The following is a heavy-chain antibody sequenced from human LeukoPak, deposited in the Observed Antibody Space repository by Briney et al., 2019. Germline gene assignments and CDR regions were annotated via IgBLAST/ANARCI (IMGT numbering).Heavy chain of an antibody. V-gene: IGHV3-74*01. D-gene: IGHD1-26*01. CDR2: LRSDGTT. Sequence: GGSLRLSCAASGFAFSNSWMHWVRQTPGKGLVWVSCLRSDGTTTYAESVKGRFTISRDSAKNTLYLRMNSLRADDTAVYYCARDGSYKFDYWGQGTLVTVSS. CDR3: ARDGSYKFDY. CDR1: GFAFSNSW. J-gene: IGHJ4*02.